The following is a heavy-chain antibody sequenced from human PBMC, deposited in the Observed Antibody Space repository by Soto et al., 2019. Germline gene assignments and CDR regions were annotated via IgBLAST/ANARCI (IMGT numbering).Heavy chain of an antibody. Sequence: SETLSLTCAVYGGSFSGYYWSWIRQPPGKGLEWIGEISHSGSTNYNPSLKSRVTISVDTSKNQFSLKLSSGTAADKAVYYCVRGRGDCSGGSGYGYYYYYGMDVWGQGTTVTVSS. V-gene: IGHV4-34*01. J-gene: IGHJ6*02. D-gene: IGHD2-15*01. CDR3: VRGRGDCSGGSGYGYYYYYGMDV. CDR1: GGSFSGYY. CDR2: ISHSGST.